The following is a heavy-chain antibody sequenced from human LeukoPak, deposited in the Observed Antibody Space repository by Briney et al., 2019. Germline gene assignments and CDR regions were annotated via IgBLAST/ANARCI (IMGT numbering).Heavy chain of an antibody. V-gene: IGHV3-53*01. CDR3: ARVGATTVGAFDI. Sequence: GGSLRLSCAASGFTVSSNYMSWVRQAPGKGLEWVSVIYSGGSTYYADSVKGRFTISRDNSKNTLYLQMNSLRAEDTAVYYCARVGATTVGAFDIWGQGTMVTVSS. CDR1: GFTVSSNY. J-gene: IGHJ3*02. CDR2: IYSGGST. D-gene: IGHD1-26*01.